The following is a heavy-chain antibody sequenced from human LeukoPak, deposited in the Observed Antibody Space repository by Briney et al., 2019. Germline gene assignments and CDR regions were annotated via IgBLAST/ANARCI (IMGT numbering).Heavy chain of an antibody. J-gene: IGHJ5*02. D-gene: IGHD6-19*01. CDR2: IIPILGIA. CDR1: GGTFSSYA. V-gene: IGHV1-69*04. Sequence: ASVKVSCKASGGTFSSYAISWVRQAPGQGLEWMGRIIPILGIANYAQKFQGRVTITADKSTSTAYMEPSSLRPEDTAVYYCARGPIAVAGMKNWFDPWGQGTLVTVSS. CDR3: ARGPIAVAGMKNWFDP.